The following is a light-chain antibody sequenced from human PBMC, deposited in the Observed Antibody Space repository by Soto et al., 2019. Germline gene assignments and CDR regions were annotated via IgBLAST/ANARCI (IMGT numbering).Light chain of an antibody. Sequence: IQMTQSPSSLSASVGDRVTITCQASQNINNYLNWYQQKPGRAPKLLIYDASNLEAGVPSRFRGSGSGTDFTFTISSLQPEDFATYYCQQYESLPLTFGQGTRLEIK. CDR2: DAS. CDR3: QQYESLPLT. J-gene: IGKJ5*01. V-gene: IGKV1-33*01. CDR1: QNINNY.